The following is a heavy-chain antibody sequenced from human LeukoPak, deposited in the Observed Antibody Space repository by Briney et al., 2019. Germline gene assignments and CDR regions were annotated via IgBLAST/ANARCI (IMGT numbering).Heavy chain of an antibody. J-gene: IGHJ4*02. Sequence: GASVKVSCKASGYTFTSYGISWVRQAPGQGLEWMGWISAYNGNTNYAQKLQGRVTTTTDTSTSTAYMELRSLRSDDTAVYYCARTYYYDSSGYYLSLFDYWGQGTLVTVSS. V-gene: IGHV1-18*01. D-gene: IGHD3-22*01. CDR2: ISAYNGNT. CDR3: ARTYYYDSSGYYLSLFDY. CDR1: GYTFTSYG.